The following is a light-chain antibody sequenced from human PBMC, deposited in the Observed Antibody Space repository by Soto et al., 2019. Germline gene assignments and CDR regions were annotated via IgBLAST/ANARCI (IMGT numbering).Light chain of an antibody. V-gene: IGLV2-23*01. CDR3: CSYAGGSTWV. CDR1: SSDIGNYNL. J-gene: IGLJ2*01. CDR2: EGS. Sequence: QSALTRPASVSGSPGQSITISCTGTSSDIGNYNLVSWYQQHPDKAPKLMIYEGSKRPSGVSNRFSGSKSGNTASLTLSGLQAEDEADYYCCSYAGGSTWVFGGGTKLTVL.